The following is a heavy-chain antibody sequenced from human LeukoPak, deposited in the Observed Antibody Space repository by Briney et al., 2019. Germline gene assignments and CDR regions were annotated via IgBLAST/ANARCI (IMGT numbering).Heavy chain of an antibody. J-gene: IGHJ5*02. Sequence: PGGSLRLPCAASGFTFTSYAMSWVRQAPGKGLEWVSAIGGSGVSTYYADSVKGRFTISRDNSKNTLYLQMNNLRAEDTAVYYCARETYCSTTSCYHNWFDPWGQGTLVSVSS. D-gene: IGHD2-2*01. V-gene: IGHV3-23*01. CDR1: GFTFTSYA. CDR2: IGGSGVST. CDR3: ARETYCSTTSCYHNWFDP.